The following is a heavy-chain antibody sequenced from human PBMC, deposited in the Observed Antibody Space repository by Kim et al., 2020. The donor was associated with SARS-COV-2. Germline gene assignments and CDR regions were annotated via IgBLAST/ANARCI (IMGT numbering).Heavy chain of an antibody. CDR3: AKGYYDSGNYYTLDF. D-gene: IGHD3-10*01. J-gene: IGHJ4*02. V-gene: IGHV3-23*01. Sequence: ADSVKGRLTISRDNSRNTLYLKMNSLRAEDTAVYYCAKGYYDSGNYYTLDFRGQGTLVTVSS.